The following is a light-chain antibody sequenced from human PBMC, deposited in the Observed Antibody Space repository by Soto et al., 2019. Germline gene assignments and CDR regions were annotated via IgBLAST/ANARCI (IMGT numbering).Light chain of an antibody. J-gene: IGLJ3*02. V-gene: IGLV2-14*01. CDR2: GVT. CDR3: SSYTARSTVV. CDR1: SSDIGGYDY. Sequence: QSALTQPASVSGSPGQSITITCTGTSSDIGGYDYVSWYQHHPGKAPKVIIYGVTNRPSGVSHRFSGSKSANTASLTISGLQAEDEADYYCSSYTARSTVVFGGGTKLTVL.